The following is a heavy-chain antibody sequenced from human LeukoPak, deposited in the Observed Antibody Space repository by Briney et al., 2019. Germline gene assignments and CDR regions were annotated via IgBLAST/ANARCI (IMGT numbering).Heavy chain of an antibody. J-gene: IGHJ4*02. V-gene: IGHV1-18*04. CDR3: ARDGGIIVVVPAVDY. D-gene: IGHD2-2*01. CDR2: ISAYNGNT. CDR1: GYTFTSYG. Sequence: ASVKVSCKASGYTFTSYGITWVRQAPGQGLEWMGWISAYNGNTNYAQKLQGRVTMTTDTSTSTAYMELRSLRSDDTAVYYCARDGGIIVVVPAVDYWGQGTLVTVSS.